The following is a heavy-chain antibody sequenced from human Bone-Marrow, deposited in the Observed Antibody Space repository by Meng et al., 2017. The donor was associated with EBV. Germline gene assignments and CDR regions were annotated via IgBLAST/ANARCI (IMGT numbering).Heavy chain of an antibody. J-gene: IGHJ4*02. CDR1: GFSLSTSGLG. CDR2: IYWDDNK. CDR3: ARLYGSGTYYLDY. V-gene: IGHV2-5*02. D-gene: IGHD3-10*01. Sequence: QITLLESAPTLVEPTQTLTLTCTFSGFSLSTSGLGVGWIRQPPGKALEWLAVIYWDDNKRYSPSLRRRLTITKDTSRNQVVLTLTNMDPVDTATYFCARLYGSGTYYLDYWGQGTLVTVSS.